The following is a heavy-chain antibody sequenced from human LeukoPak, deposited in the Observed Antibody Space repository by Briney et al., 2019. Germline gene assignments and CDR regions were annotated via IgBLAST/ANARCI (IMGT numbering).Heavy chain of an antibody. CDR2: INSDGSWT. V-gene: IGHV3-74*01. Sequence: PGGSLRHSCAASGNYWMHWVRQVPGKGLVWVSHINSDGSWTSYADSVKSRFTISKDNAKNTVYLQMNSLRAEDTAVYYCVSFYETYWGRGTLVTVSS. D-gene: IGHD2/OR15-2a*01. CDR1: GNYW. CDR3: VSFYETY. J-gene: IGHJ4*02.